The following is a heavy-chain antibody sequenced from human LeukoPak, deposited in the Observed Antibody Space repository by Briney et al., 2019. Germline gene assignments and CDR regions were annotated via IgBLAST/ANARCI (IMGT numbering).Heavy chain of an antibody. J-gene: IGHJ4*02. D-gene: IGHD5/OR15-5a*01. Sequence: GGSLRLSCAASGFTFSSYWMSWVRQVPGKGPEWVANIRQDGSEIYYVDSVKGRFTISRDNAKNSLYLQMNSLRVEDRAVYYCARDKVSGPTLLDYWGQGTLVTVSS. CDR1: GFTFSSYW. CDR3: ARDKVSGPTLLDY. CDR2: IRQDGSEI. V-gene: IGHV3-7*01.